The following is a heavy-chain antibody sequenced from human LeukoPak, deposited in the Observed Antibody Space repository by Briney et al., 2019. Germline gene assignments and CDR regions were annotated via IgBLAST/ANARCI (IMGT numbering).Heavy chain of an antibody. CDR2: TFPSGGEI. CDR1: GFTFSTFA. D-gene: IGHD5-24*01. Sequence: GGSLRLSCAASGFTFSTFAMIWVRQPPGKGLEWVSSTFPSGGEIHYADSVRGRFTISRDNSKSTLSLQMNSLRSEDTAVYYCARDNSVRDEAWWFNPWGQGTLVTVSS. J-gene: IGHJ5*02. CDR3: ARDNSVRDEAWWFNP. V-gene: IGHV3-23*01.